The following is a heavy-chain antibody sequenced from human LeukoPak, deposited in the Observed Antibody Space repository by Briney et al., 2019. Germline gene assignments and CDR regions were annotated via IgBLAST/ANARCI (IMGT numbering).Heavy chain of an antibody. J-gene: IGHJ4*02. CDR2: IYSGGGT. D-gene: IGHD3-22*01. V-gene: IGHV3-66*01. CDR3: ARNYYNSSAYYYFDY. CDR1: GFTVSNSY. Sequence: GGSLRLSCAASGFTVSNSYMNWVRQAPGKGLEWVSLIYSGGGTYYADSVKGRFTISRDNSKNTLYLQMNSLRAEDTAVYYCARNYYNSSAYYYFDYWGQGTLVTVSS.